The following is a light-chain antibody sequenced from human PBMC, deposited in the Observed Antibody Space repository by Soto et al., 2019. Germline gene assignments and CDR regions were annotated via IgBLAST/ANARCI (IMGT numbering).Light chain of an antibody. V-gene: IGKV1-5*01. CDR1: QSIGYW. Sequence: DIQMTQSPSRLSASVGDRVTITCRASQSIGYWLAWYQQKPGKAPKLLIYAASTLETGVPSRFSGSGFGAEFTLTISSLQAEDFATYYCLQHHSFPWTFGQGTKVDIK. CDR2: AAS. CDR3: LQHHSFPWT. J-gene: IGKJ1*01.